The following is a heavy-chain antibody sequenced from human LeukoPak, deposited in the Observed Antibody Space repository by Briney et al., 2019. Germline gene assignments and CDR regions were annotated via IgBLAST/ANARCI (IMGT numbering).Heavy chain of an antibody. CDR1: GYTFTSYY. D-gene: IGHD3-22*01. V-gene: IGHV7-4-1*02. CDR2: IDTNTGNP. CDR3: TRGRDTTGYFVY. Sequence: ASVKVSCKASGYTFTSYYMHWVRLAPGQGLEWMGWIDTNTGNPTYAQGFTGRFVFSLGTSVTTTFLQISSLKAEDTAVYFCTRGRDTTGYFVYWGQGTLVTVSS. J-gene: IGHJ4*02.